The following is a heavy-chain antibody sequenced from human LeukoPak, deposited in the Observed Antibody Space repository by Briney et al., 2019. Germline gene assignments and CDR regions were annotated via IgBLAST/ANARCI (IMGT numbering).Heavy chain of an antibody. CDR2: IYYSGST. CDR1: GGSISSYY. V-gene: IGHV4-59*01. Sequence: SETLSLTCTVSGGSISSYYWSWIRQPPGKGLEWIGYIYYSGSTNHNPSLKSRVTISVDTSKNQFSLKLSSVTAADTAVYYCARDDSSGLSNWGQGTLVTVSS. J-gene: IGHJ4*02. D-gene: IGHD3-22*01. CDR3: ARDDSSGLSN.